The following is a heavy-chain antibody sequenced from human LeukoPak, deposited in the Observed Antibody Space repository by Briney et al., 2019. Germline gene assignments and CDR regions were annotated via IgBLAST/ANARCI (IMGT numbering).Heavy chain of an antibody. V-gene: IGHV4-34*01. D-gene: IGHD3-22*01. J-gene: IGHJ4*02. CDR3: ARVPYDTSGYPHYFDY. CDR1: GGSFRGYY. Sequence: NPSETLSLTCAVYGGSFRGYYWSWIRQPPGKGLQWIGEINHSGSTNYNPSLKSRVTISVDTSKNQFSLKLSSVTAADTAVYYCARVPYDTSGYPHYFDYWGQGTLVTVCS. CDR2: INHSGST.